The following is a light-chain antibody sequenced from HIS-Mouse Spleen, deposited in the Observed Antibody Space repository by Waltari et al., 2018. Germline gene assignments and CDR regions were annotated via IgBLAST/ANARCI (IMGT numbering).Light chain of an antibody. J-gene: IGKJ1*01. CDR2: SAS. V-gene: IGKV1-9*01. CDR3: QQLNSYPPT. CDR1: QGLSSS. Sequence: DIQLTQSPSFLSASVGDRVTLTCRASQGLSSSLAWYQQKPGKAPKLLIYSASTLQSGVPSRFSGSGSGTEFTLTISSLQPEDFATYYCQQLNSYPPTFGQGTKVEIK.